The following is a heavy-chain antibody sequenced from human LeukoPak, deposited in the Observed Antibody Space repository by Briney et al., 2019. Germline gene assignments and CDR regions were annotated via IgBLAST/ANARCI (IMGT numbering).Heavy chain of an antibody. CDR1: GFTFSSYA. CDR3: AKDGLPSDCSSTSCNIGGGYDFDY. J-gene: IGHJ4*02. V-gene: IGHV3-23*01. Sequence: PGGSLRLSCAASGFTFSSYAMSWVRQAPGKGLEWVSAISGSGGSTYYADSVKGRFTISRDNSKNTLYLQMNSLRAEDTAVYYCAKDGLPSDCSSTSCNIGGGYDFDYWGQGTLVTVSS. CDR2: ISGSGGST. D-gene: IGHD2-2*02.